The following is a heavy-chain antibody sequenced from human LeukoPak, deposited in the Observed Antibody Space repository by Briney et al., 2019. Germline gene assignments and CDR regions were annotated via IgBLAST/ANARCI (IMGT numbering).Heavy chain of an antibody. CDR1: GDSISRYY. CDR3: ARGVGGSYRGSRYYYYYMDA. Sequence: SETLSLTCTVSGDSISRYYWNWIRQPAGKGLEWIGRIDTSENTNYNSSLTSRVTMSVDTSKNQFSLRLSSVTTADTAVYYCARGVGGSYRGSRYYYYYMDAWGKGTTVTISS. CDR2: IDTSENT. V-gene: IGHV4-4*07. J-gene: IGHJ6*03. D-gene: IGHD1-26*01.